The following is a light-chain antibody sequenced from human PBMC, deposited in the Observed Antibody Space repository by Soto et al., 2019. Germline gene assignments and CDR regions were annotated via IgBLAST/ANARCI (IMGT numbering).Light chain of an antibody. J-gene: IGKJ1*01. Sequence: EIVMMQSLATLSVSPGERATLSCRASQSVSSNLAWYQQKPGQAPRLLIYGASTRATGIPARFSGSGSGTEFTLTISSLQSEDFAVYYCQQYNNWPPTFGQGTKV. CDR1: QSVSSN. CDR3: QQYNNWPPT. CDR2: GAS. V-gene: IGKV3-15*01.